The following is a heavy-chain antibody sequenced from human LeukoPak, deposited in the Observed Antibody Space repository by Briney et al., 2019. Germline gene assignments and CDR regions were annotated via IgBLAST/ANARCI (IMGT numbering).Heavy chain of an antibody. CDR3: AKDSSYYYIDV. CDR2: ISSSSSYI. CDR1: GFTFSTYS. V-gene: IGHV3-21*01. J-gene: IGHJ6*03. Sequence: GGSLRLSCTASGFTFSTYSMNWVRQPPGKGLEWVSSISSSSSYIYYADSVKGRFTISRDNAKNSLYLQMNSLRTEDTAVYYCAKDSSYYYIDVWGKGTTVTVSS. D-gene: IGHD6-6*01.